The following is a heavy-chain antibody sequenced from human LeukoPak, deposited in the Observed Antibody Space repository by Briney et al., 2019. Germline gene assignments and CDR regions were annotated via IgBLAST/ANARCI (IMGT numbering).Heavy chain of an antibody. D-gene: IGHD5-24*01. CDR1: ALTFRSYW. Sequence: GGSLRLSCAVAALTFRSYWMSWVRQAPGKGLEWVANINQDGSEKYFVDSVKGRFTISRDNAKNSLHLQMNTLRAEDTAVYYCARERDGRFFDYWGQGTLVTVSS. CDR3: ARERDGRFFDY. V-gene: IGHV3-7*01. CDR2: INQDGSEK. J-gene: IGHJ4*02.